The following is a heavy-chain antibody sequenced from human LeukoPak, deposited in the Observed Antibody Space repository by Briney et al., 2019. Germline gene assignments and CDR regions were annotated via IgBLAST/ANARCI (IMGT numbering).Heavy chain of an antibody. V-gene: IGHV1-69*06. CDR2: IIPIFGTA. CDR3: ARDLEWLYPGGAFDI. D-gene: IGHD3-3*01. J-gene: IGHJ3*02. Sequence: SVKVSCKASGGTFSSYAISWVRQAPGQGLEWMGGIIPIFGTANYAQKFQDRVTITADKSTSTAYMELSSLRSEDTAVYYCARDLEWLYPGGAFDIWGQGTMVTVSS. CDR1: GGTFSSYA.